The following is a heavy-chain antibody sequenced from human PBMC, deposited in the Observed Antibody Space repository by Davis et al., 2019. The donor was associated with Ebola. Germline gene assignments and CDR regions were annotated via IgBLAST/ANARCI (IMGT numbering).Heavy chain of an antibody. CDR3: ARGVAGYYYDSSGYYRDDAFDI. CDR1: GGSISSGGYY. CDR2: IYYSGST. V-gene: IGHV4-61*08. J-gene: IGHJ3*02. D-gene: IGHD3-22*01. Sequence: MPSETLSLTCGVSGGSISSGGYYWSWIRQPPGKGLEWIGYIYYSGSTNYNPSLKSRVTISVDTSKNQFSLKLSSVTAADTAVYYCARGVAGYYYDSSGYYRDDAFDIWGQGTMVTVSS.